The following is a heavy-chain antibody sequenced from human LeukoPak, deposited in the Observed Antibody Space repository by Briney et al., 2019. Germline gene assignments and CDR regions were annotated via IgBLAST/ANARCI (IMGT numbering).Heavy chain of an antibody. CDR2: ISGSGGST. CDR1: GFTFSSYA. D-gene: IGHD6-19*01. V-gene: IGHV3-23*01. J-gene: IGHJ4*02. CDR3: AKDSSIAVAGEFDY. Sequence: PGGSLRLSCAASGFTFSSYAMSWVRQVPGKGLEWVSAISGSGGSTYYADSVKGRFTISRDNSKNTLYLQMNSLRAEDTAVYYCAKDSSIAVAGEFDYWGQGTLVTVSS.